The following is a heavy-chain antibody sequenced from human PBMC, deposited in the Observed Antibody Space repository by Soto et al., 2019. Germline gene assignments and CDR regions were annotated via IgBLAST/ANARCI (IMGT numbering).Heavy chain of an antibody. J-gene: IGHJ4*02. V-gene: IGHV4-34*01. CDR3: ARGGGYCSGGSCYFRGYWTEFDY. Sequence: SETLSLTCAVYGGSFSGYYWSWIRQPPGKGLEWIGEINHSGSTNYNPSLKSRVTISVDTSKNQFSLKLSSVTAADTAVYYCARGGGYCSGGSCYFRGYWTEFDYRGQGTLVTVPQ. CDR2: INHSGST. D-gene: IGHD2-15*01. CDR1: GGSFSGYY.